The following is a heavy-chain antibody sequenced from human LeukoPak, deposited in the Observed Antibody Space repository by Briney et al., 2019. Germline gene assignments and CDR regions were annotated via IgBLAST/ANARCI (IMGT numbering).Heavy chain of an antibody. Sequence: PGGSLRLSCAASGFTFSSYEMNWVRQAPGKGLEWVSYISSSGSTIYYADSVKGRFTISRDNAKNSLYLQMNSLRAEDTAVYYCARDGGGITMIVVVTPVPTYFDYWGQETLVTVSS. D-gene: IGHD3-22*01. CDR2: ISSSGSTI. J-gene: IGHJ4*02. V-gene: IGHV3-48*03. CDR1: GFTFSSYE. CDR3: ARDGGGITMIVVVTPVPTYFDY.